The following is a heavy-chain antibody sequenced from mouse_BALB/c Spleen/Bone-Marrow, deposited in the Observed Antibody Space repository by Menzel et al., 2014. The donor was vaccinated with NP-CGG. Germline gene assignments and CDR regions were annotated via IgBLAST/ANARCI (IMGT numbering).Heavy chain of an antibody. CDR3: AALLAY. CDR2: ISYDGSN. J-gene: IGHJ3*01. Sequence: EVQLQQSGPGLVKPSQSLSLTCSVTGYSITSGYYWNWIRQFPGNKLEWMGFISYDGSNNYNPSLKNRISITRDTSKNQFFLKLNSVTTEDTATYYCAALLAYWGQGTLVTVSA. V-gene: IGHV3-6*02. CDR1: GYSITSGYY.